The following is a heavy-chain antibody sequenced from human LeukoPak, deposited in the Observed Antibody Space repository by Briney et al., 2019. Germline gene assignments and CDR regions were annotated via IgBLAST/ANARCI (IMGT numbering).Heavy chain of an antibody. Sequence: GGSLRLSCAASGFTFSTYWMHWVRQAPGKGLVWVSRTNNDGSSTVYADSVKGRFTISRDNAKNTLYLQMNSLRAEDTAVYYCARNPGGIGDYWGQGTLVTVSS. CDR2: TNNDGSST. CDR1: GFTFSTYW. CDR3: ARNPGGIGDY. J-gene: IGHJ4*02. V-gene: IGHV3-74*01. D-gene: IGHD4-23*01.